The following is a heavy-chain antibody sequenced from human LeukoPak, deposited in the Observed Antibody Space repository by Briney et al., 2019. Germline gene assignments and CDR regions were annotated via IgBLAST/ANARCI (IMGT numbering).Heavy chain of an antibody. D-gene: IGHD6-6*01. Sequence: SETLSLTCTVSGGSISSGGYYWSWIRQPPGKGLEWIGYIYYSGNANYNPSLKSRVTISIDMSKSQFSLKLSSVTAADTAVYYCARVMAGSSSGGYWFDPWGQGTLVTVSS. J-gene: IGHJ5*02. CDR1: GGSISSGGYY. V-gene: IGHV4-61*08. CDR2: IYYSGNA. CDR3: ARVMAGSSSGGYWFDP.